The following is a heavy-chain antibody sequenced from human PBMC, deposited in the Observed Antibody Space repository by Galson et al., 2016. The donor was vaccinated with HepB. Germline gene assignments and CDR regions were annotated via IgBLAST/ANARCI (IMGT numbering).Heavy chain of an antibody. CDR2: LYSGGPT. Sequence: SLRLSCAASGFTVTGNYVAWVRQAPGKGLEWVSVLYSGGPTYYAESVRGRFTISRDSSRNTPHLQMNSLRAEDTAVYYCAAEGAGEDWAFVFWGQGTLVTVPS. J-gene: IGHJ4*02. CDR3: AAEGAGEDWAFVF. V-gene: IGHV3-53*01. D-gene: IGHD6-19*01. CDR1: GFTVTGNY.